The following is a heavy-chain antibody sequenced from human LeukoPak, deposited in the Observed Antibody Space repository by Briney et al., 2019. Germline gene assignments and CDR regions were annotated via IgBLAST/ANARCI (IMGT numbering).Heavy chain of an antibody. D-gene: IGHD3-10*01. CDR3: ARDSDYYGSGGHHYYYYYMDV. V-gene: IGHV1-2*02. CDR1: GYTFTGYY. J-gene: IGHJ6*03. CDR2: INPNSGGT. Sequence: ASVKVSCKASGYTFTGYYMHWVRQAPGQGLEWTGWINPNSGGTNYAQKFQGRVTMTRDTSISTAYMELSRLRSDDTAVYYCARDSDYYGSGGHHYYYYYMDVWGNGTTVTVSS.